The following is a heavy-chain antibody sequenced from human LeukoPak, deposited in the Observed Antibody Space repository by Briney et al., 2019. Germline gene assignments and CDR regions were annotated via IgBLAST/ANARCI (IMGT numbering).Heavy chain of an antibody. CDR1: GYNFTNYW. V-gene: IGHV5-51*01. D-gene: IGHD7-27*01. Sequence: GESLKISFRGSGYNFTNYWIGWVRQIPGKGLEWIGVIYPGESDTRYSPSFQGQVTTSADKSITTAYLQWSSLKASDTAMYYCARRGTGDNRHFDYWGQGTLVTVSS. CDR2: IYPGESDT. J-gene: IGHJ4*02. CDR3: ARRGTGDNRHFDY.